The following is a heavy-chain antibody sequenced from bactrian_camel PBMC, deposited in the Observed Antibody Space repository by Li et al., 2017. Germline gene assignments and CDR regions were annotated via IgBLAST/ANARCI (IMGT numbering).Heavy chain of an antibody. V-gene: IGHV3S40*01. CDR3: ATYRYSI. CDR1: GFTFSSYD. Sequence: VQLVESGGGLVQPGGSLRLSCAASGFTFSSYDMNWVRQAPGEGLEWVSTIKSGGDSTFYSDSAKGRFIISRDNAKNTAYLQLNSLQSEGTALYYCATYRYSIWGQGTQVTVS. J-gene: IGHJ4*01. D-gene: IGHD7*01. CDR2: IKSGGDST.